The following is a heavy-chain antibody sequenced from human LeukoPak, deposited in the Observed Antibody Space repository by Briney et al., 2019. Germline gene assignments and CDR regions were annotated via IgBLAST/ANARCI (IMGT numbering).Heavy chain of an antibody. Sequence: PGGSLRLSCAVSGFTFSGFWMSWSRQATGKGLEWVASINSDGSEGYYADVVKGRFTISRDNAKNSLYLQINSLRAEDTAVYYCARSSYSSSSLDYWGQGTLVTVSS. J-gene: IGHJ4*02. CDR2: INSDGSEG. CDR3: ARSSYSSSSLDY. D-gene: IGHD6-6*01. V-gene: IGHV3-7*03. CDR1: GFTFSGFW.